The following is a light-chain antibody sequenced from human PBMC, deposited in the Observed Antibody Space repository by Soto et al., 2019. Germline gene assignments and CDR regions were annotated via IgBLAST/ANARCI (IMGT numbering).Light chain of an antibody. V-gene: IGLV2-23*02. CDR2: EVS. J-gene: IGLJ1*01. Sequence: QSVLTQPASVSGSPGQSITISCTGTSSDVGSYNLVSWYQLHPGKAPKVMIYEVSKRPSGVPNRFSGSKSGYTASLTISGLQAEDEADYYCYSYAGSSTYVFGTGTKVTVL. CDR3: YSYAGSSTYV. CDR1: SSDVGSYNL.